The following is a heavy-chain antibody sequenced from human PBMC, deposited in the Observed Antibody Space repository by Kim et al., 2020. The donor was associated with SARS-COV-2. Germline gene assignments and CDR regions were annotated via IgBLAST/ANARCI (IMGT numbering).Heavy chain of an antibody. CDR2: INHSGST. Sequence: SETLSLTCAVYGGSFSGYYWSWIRQPPGKGLEWIGEINHSGSTNYNPSLKSRVTISVDTSKNQFSLKLSSVTAADTAVYYCARFPSRSDSPTNHDYGAPRKAGFDSWGQGTLVTVSS. D-gene: IGHD4-17*01. CDR1: GGSFSGYY. V-gene: IGHV4-34*01. CDR3: ARFPSRSDSPTNHDYGAPRKAGFDS. J-gene: IGHJ4*02.